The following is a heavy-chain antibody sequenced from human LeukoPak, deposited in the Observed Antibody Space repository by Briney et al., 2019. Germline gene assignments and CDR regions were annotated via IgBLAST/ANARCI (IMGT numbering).Heavy chain of an antibody. J-gene: IGHJ4*02. V-gene: IGHV4-39*01. D-gene: IGHD6-19*01. CDR3: ARHSSGWLRQYYFDY. CDR2: IYYSGST. Sequence: SETLFLTCTVSGGSISSSSYYWGWIRQPPGKGLEWIGSIYYSGSTYYNPSLKSRVTISVDTSKNQFSLKLSSVTAADTAVYYCARHSSGWLRQYYFDYWGQGTLVTVSS. CDR1: GGSISSSSYY.